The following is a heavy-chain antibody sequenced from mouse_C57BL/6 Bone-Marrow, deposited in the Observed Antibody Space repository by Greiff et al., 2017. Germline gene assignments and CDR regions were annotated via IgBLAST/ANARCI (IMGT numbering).Heavy chain of an antibody. CDR2: IYPGDGDT. CDR3: ARRGLLRYAMDY. Sequence: QVQLQQSGPELVKPGASVKISCKASGYAFSSSWMNWVQQRPGKGLEWIGRIYPGDGDTNYNGKFKGKATLTADKYSSTAYMQHSSLTSEDSAVYVCARRGLLRYAMDYWGQGTSVTVSS. J-gene: IGHJ4*01. CDR1: GYAFSSSW. D-gene: IGHD1-1*01. V-gene: IGHV1-82*01.